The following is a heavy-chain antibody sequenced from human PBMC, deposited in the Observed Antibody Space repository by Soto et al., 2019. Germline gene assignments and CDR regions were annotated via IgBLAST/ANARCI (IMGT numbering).Heavy chain of an antibody. CDR1: GGSFSGYY. J-gene: IGHJ6*03. D-gene: IGHD2-15*01. CDR2: INHSGST. CDR3: ARGYCSGGSCYSYYYYYYMDV. Sequence: SETLSLTCAVYGGSFSGYYWSWIRQPPGKGLEWIGEINHSGSTNYNPSLKSRVTISVDTSKNQFSLKLSSVTAADTAVYYCARGYCSGGSCYSYYYYYYMDVWGKGTTVTVSS. V-gene: IGHV4-34*01.